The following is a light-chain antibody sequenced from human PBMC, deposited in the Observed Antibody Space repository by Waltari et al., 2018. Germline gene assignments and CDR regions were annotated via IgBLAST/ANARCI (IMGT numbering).Light chain of an antibody. CDR1: VLAKKY. V-gene: IGLV3-27*01. CDR3: YSVSDNNRV. Sequence: SYELTQPSSVSVSPGQTATIPCSGAVLAKKYVRWFQQKPGKAPVVVIYKDSERPSGVPERFSGSSSGTTVTLTIAGAQIDDEADYYCYSVSDNNRVFGGGTKLTVL. CDR2: KDS. J-gene: IGLJ3*02.